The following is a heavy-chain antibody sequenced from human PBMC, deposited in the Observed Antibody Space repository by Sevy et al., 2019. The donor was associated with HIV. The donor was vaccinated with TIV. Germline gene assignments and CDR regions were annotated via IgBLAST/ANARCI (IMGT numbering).Heavy chain of an antibody. D-gene: IGHD6-13*01. CDR2: TRNKADGYTT. CDR1: GFTFSDHY. Sequence: GGSLRLSCVASGFTFSDHYMEWVRQAPGKGLEWVGRTRNKADGYTTEYAASVKGRFTISSDESKNSLYVQMNSLKTEDTAVYYCATLAGIAAAGRVFDYWGQGTLVTVSS. V-gene: IGHV3-72*01. J-gene: IGHJ4*02. CDR3: ATLAGIAAAGRVFDY.